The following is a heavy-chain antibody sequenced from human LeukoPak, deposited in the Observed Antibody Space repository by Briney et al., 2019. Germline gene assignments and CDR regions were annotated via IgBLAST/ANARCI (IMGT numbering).Heavy chain of an antibody. CDR3: ARRTNSSQGDYYYYYMDV. Sequence: SVNVSRQDSVGTFRSYAISWVRQAPGQGLAWMGGIIPIFGTANYAQNFQGRVTITANESTSTAYMELSSLRSEDTAVYYCARRTNSSQGDYYYYYMDVWGKGTTVTVSS. V-gene: IGHV1-69*13. D-gene: IGHD2-2*01. CDR2: IIPIFGTA. CDR1: VGTFRSYA. J-gene: IGHJ6*03.